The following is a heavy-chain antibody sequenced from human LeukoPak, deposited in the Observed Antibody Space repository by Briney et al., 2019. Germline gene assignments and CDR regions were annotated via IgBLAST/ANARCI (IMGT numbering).Heavy chain of an antibody. CDR1: GGTFSSYA. CDR2: IIPIFGTA. Sequence: SVKVSCKASGGTFSSYAISWVRQAPGQGLEWMGGIIPIFGTANYAQKFQGRVTITTDESTSTAYMELTSLRSEDTAVYYCARGRAAGGTTVVSLHPFDYWGQGTLVTVSS. D-gene: IGHD4-23*01. V-gene: IGHV1-69*05. J-gene: IGHJ4*02. CDR3: ARGRAAGGTTVVSLHPFDY.